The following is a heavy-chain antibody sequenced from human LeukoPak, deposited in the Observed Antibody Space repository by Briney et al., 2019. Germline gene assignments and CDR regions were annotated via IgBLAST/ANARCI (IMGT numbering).Heavy chain of an antibody. V-gene: IGHV1-2*02. D-gene: IGHD6-19*01. CDR1: GYTFTDYY. J-gene: IGHJ2*01. Sequence: GASVKVSCKASGYTFTDYYIHWVRQAPGQGLEWMGWINPNSGGTNYAQMFQGRVTMTRDTSISTVYMELSRLRSDDTAVYYCAREATITVAGTMSWFLNLWGRGTLVTVSS. CDR3: AREATITVAGTMSWFLNL. CDR2: INPNSGGT.